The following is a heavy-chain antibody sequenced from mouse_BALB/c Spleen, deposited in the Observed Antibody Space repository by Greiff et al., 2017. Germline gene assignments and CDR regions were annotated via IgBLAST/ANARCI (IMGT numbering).Heavy chain of an antibody. J-gene: IGHJ3*01. Sequence: EVQVVESGGGLVQPGGSLKLSCAASGFTFSSYGMSWVRQTPDKRLELVATINSNGGSTYYPDSVKGRFTISRDNAKNTLYLQMSSLKSEDTAMYYCARDGPFFAYWGQGTLVTVSA. CDR3: ARDGPFFAY. CDR2: INSNGGST. V-gene: IGHV5-6-3*01. CDR1: GFTFSSYG.